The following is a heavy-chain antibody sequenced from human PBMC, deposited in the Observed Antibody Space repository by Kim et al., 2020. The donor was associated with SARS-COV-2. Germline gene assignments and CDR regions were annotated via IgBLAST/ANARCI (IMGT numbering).Heavy chain of an antibody. CDR3: AKETYYYDSSGYLYYYGMDV. J-gene: IGHJ6*02. Sequence: GGSLRLSCAASGFTFDDYAMHWVRQAPGKGLEWVSLISGDGGSTYYADSVKGRFTISRDNSKNSLYLQMNSLRTEDTALYYCAKETYYYDSSGYLYYYGMDVWGQGTTVTVSS. CDR1: GFTFDDYA. D-gene: IGHD3-22*01. V-gene: IGHV3-43*02. CDR2: ISGDGGST.